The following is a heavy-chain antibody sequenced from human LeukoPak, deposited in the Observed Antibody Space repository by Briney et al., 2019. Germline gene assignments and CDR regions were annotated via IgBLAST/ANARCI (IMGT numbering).Heavy chain of an antibody. V-gene: IGHV3-43*01. J-gene: IGHJ4*02. CDR2: ISWDGDST. D-gene: IGHD6-19*01. Sequence: PGGSLRLSCAASGFTFDDYTMHWVRQTPGKGLEWVSLISWDGDSTYYADSVKGRFSISIDNNKNALYLQMNSLRAEDTAVYYCAKDSSQQIALAGTAFDYWGQPTLVTVSP. CDR3: AKDSSQQIALAGTAFDY. CDR1: GFTFDDYT.